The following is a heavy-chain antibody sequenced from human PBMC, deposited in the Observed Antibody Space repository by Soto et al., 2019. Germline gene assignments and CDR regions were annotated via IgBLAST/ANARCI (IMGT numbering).Heavy chain of an antibody. D-gene: IGHD2-21*02. CDR3: SRPGRDGDNRDYYDLYV. CDR2: IYYTGSS. V-gene: IGHV4-39*01. Sequence: SETLALTCSVSGASISSRPYYWGWIRQPPGRGLEWIGSIYYTGSSSSHPSLKSRVTLSVDTSKNLFSLKLSSVTAADTAVYYCSRPGRDGDNRDYYDLYVWGPGTTVTVSS. CDR1: GASISSRPYY. J-gene: IGHJ6*02.